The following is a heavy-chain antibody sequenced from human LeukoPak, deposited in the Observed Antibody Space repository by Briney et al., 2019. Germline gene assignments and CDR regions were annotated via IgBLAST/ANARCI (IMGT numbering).Heavy chain of an antibody. V-gene: IGHV3-7*01. J-gene: IGHJ4*02. CDR2: IKQDGSEK. CDR1: GFAFSSYW. D-gene: IGHD6-13*01. CDR3: ARDGGVIAAAGTGY. Sequence: GGSLRLSCAASGFAFSSYWMSWVRQAPGKGLEWVANIKQDGSEKYYVDSVKGRFTISRDNAKNSLYLQMNSLRAEDTAVYYCARDGGVIAAAGTGYWGQGTLVTVSS.